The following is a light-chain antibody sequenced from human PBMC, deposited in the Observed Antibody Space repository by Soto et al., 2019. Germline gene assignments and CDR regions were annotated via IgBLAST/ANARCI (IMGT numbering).Light chain of an antibody. CDR3: QQYNSHSS. V-gene: IGKV1-5*03. J-gene: IGKJ2*01. Sequence: DIQMTQSPSTLSASVGDRVTITCRASQSVSSWLAWYQQKPGRAPKLLISKASTLESGVPSRFRDSESGTEFTLTISSLQPDDVASYYCQQYNSHSSFGQGTKLEIK. CDR2: KAS. CDR1: QSVSSW.